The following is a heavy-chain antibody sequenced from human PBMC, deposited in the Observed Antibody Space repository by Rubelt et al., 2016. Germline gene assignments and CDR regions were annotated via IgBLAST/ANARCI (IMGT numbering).Heavy chain of an antibody. CDR1: GGSVSSGTYY. V-gene: IGHV4-61*01. D-gene: IGHD5-18*01. CDR2: IYYSGAT. CDR3: ARDEGYSYGLDAFDI. Sequence: QVQLQESGPGLVKPSETLSLTCTVSGGSVSSGTYYWNWIRQPPGKGLEWIGFIYYSGATTFNPSLKSRVTISVDTSKNQFSLKLNSVTAADTAVYYCARDEGYSYGLDAFDIWGQGTMVTVAS. J-gene: IGHJ3*02.